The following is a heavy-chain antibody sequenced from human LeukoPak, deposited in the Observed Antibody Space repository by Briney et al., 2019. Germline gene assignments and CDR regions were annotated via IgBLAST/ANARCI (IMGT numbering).Heavy chain of an antibody. CDR3: VRQRYYGSGSQLVIDF. CDR1: GYTFTRNW. D-gene: IGHD3-10*01. V-gene: IGHV5-51*01. CDR2: ISPGDSHP. J-gene: IGHJ4*02. Sequence: GESLKISCKASGYTFTRNWIGWVRQLPGKGLEWMGIISPGDSHPRYSPSFQGQVTVSADKSKSTAYLEWNSLEASDTAIYYCVRQRYYGSGSQLVIDFWGQGTLVTVSS.